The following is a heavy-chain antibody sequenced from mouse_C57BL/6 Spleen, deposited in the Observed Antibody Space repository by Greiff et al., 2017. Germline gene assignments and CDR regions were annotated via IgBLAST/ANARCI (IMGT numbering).Heavy chain of an antibody. V-gene: IGHV1-62-2*01. D-gene: IGHD4-1*01. CDR3: ARHGLNWDPFDY. J-gene: IGHJ2*01. CDR2: FYPGSGSI. Sequence: VMLVESGAELVKPGASVKLSCKASGYTFTKYTIHWVKQRSGQGLEWIGWFYPGSGSIKYNEKFKDKATLTADKSSSTVYMELSRLTSEDSAVYFCARHGLNWDPFDYWGQGTTLTVSS. CDR1: GYTFTKYT.